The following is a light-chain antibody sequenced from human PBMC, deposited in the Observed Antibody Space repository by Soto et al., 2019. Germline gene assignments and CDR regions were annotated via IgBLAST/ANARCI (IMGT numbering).Light chain of an antibody. Sequence: DIVMTQSPDSLTVSLGERATIYCKSSQSILYRSTNNNYLAWYQQKPGQPPKLLIYWASTRESGVPDRFSGSGSGTDFPLTISSLQAEDVAVYYCQQYYSTPTFGQGTRLEIK. CDR2: WAS. V-gene: IGKV4-1*01. CDR3: QQYYSTPT. J-gene: IGKJ5*01. CDR1: QSILYRSTNNNY.